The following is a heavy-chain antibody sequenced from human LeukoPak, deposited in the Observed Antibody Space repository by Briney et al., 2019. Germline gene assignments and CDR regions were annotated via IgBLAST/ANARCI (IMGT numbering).Heavy chain of an antibody. D-gene: IGHD3-3*01. CDR1: GDSIIISSYY. CDR2: IYYSGST. J-gene: IGHJ4*02. V-gene: IGHV4-39*01. Sequence: SETLSLTCTVSGDSIIISSYYWGWIRQPPGKGLEWIGSIYYSGSTYYNSSLKSRVTISVDTSKNQFSLKLSSVTAADTAVYYCARRINDFWSGQYGYYFDYWGQGTLVTVSS. CDR3: ARRINDFWSGQYGYYFDY.